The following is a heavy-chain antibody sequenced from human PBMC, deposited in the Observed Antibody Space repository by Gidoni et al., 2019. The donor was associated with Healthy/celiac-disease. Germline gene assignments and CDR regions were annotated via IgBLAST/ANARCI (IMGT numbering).Heavy chain of an antibody. V-gene: IGHV3-23*01. CDR3: AKDRGSGGSCYNY. CDR1: GVTFSSYA. Sequence: EVQLLESGGGLVQPGGSLRLSCAASGVTFSSYAMSWVRQATRKGLEWVSGISGSGGATYYADSVKGRFTISRDNSKNTRYLQMNSLRTEDTAVYYCAKDRGSGGSCYNYWGQGTLVTVSS. CDR2: ISGSGGAT. J-gene: IGHJ4*02. D-gene: IGHD2-15*01.